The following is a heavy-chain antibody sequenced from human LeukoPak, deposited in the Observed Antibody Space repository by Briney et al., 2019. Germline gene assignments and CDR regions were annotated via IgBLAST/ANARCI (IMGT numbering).Heavy chain of an antibody. J-gene: IGHJ4*02. CDR2: INPNSGGT. V-gene: IGHV1-2*02. CDR1: GYTFTGYY. Sequence: VASVKVSCKASGYTFTGYYMHWVRQAPGQGLEWMGWINPNSGGTNYAQKFQGRVTMTRDTSISTAYMELSRLRSDDTAGYYCARGTQYSSGWYVGSFDYWGQGTLVTVSS. CDR3: ARGTQYSSGWYVGSFDY. D-gene: IGHD6-19*01.